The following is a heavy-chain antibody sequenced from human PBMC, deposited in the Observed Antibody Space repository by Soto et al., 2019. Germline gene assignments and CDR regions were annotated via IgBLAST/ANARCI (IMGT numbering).Heavy chain of an antibody. CDR2: IYYSGST. V-gene: IGHV4-59*01. CDR1: GGSISSYY. Sequence: PSETLSLTCAVSGGSISSYYWSWIRQPPGQGLEWIGYIYYSGSTNYNPSLKSRVTISVDTSKNQFSLKLSSVTAADTAVYYCARAAYDSSGYYYVLFDYWGQGTLVTVSS. D-gene: IGHD3-22*01. J-gene: IGHJ4*02. CDR3: ARAAYDSSGYYYVLFDY.